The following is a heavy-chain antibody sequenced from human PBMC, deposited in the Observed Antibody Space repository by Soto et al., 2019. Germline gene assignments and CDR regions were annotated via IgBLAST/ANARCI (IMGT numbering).Heavy chain of an antibody. CDR1: GFTFSSYG. V-gene: IGHV3-30*18. D-gene: IGHD1-1*01. CDR2: ISYDGSNK. CDR3: AKDLEPGTNIFDY. Sequence: GGSLRLSCAASGFTFSSYGMHWVRQAPGKGLEWVAVISYDGSNKYYADSVKGRFTISRDNSKNTLYLQMNSLRAEDTAVYYCAKDLEPGTNIFDYWGQGTLVTVSS. J-gene: IGHJ4*02.